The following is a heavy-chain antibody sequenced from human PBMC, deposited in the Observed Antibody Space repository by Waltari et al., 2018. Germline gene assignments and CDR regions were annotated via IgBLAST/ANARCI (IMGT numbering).Heavy chain of an antibody. Sequence: EVQLVQSGAEVKKPGESLKISCKGSGYSFTSYWIGCVRQTHGKGLEWMGIIYPGDSDTRYSPSFQGQVTISADKSISTAYLQWSSLKASDTAMYYCARRIAMVRGVRQGWFDPWGQGTLVTVSS. CDR3: ARRIAMVRGVRQGWFDP. CDR2: IYPGDSDT. CDR1: GYSFTSYW. V-gene: IGHV5-51*03. J-gene: IGHJ5*02. D-gene: IGHD3-10*01.